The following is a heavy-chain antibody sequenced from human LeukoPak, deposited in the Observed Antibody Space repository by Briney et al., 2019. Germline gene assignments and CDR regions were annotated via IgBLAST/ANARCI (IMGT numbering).Heavy chain of an antibody. CDR2: IYHIGGT. Sequence: PSETLSLTCAVSGGSISSSNWCSWVRQPPGRGREGMGEIYHIGGTNYNRSLKSRVTISVDKSKNQSSLKLSSVTAADTAVYYCAREEQLWFYYMDVWGKGTTVTVSS. D-gene: IGHD5-18*01. J-gene: IGHJ6*03. CDR1: GGSISSSNW. V-gene: IGHV4-4*02. CDR3: AREEQLWFYYMDV.